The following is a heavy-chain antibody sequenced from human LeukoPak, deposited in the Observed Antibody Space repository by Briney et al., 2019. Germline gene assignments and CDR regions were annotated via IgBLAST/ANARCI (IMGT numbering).Heavy chain of an antibody. CDR3: ARSSGYLFFHYFDY. CDR1: GGSISSYY. CDR2: IYYSGST. J-gene: IGHJ4*02. Sequence: PSETLSLTCTVSGGSISSYYWSWILQPPGKGLEWIGYIYYSGSTNYNPSLKSRVTISVDTSKNQFSLKLSSVTAADTAVYYCARSSGYLFFHYFDYWGQGTLVTVSS. V-gene: IGHV4-59*01. D-gene: IGHD5-18*01.